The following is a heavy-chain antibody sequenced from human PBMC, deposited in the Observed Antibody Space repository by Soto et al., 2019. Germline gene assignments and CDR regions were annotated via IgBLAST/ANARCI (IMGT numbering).Heavy chain of an antibody. D-gene: IGHD6-13*01. V-gene: IGHV4-59*01. J-gene: IGHJ6*02. CDR2: IYYSGST. CDR1: GGSISSYY. Sequence: SETLSLTCTVSGGSISSYYWSWIRQPPGKGLEWVGYIYYSGSTNYNPSLKSRVTISVDTSKNQFSLKLSSVTAADTAVYYCARGGQYSSSWYYYYYGMDVWGQGTTVTVSS. CDR3: ARGGQYSSSWYYYYYGMDV.